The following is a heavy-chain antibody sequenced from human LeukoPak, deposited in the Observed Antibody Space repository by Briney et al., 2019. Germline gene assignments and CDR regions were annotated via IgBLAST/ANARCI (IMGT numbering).Heavy chain of an antibody. V-gene: IGHV3-48*03. D-gene: IGHD6-6*01. CDR2: ISSSGTTI. J-gene: IGHJ4*02. CDR1: GFTFSSYE. Sequence: GGSLRLSCAASGFTFSSYEMNWVRQDPGDGQEFVSFISSSGTTIYYADSVKDRLTISRDNAKNSLYLQMNSLRAEDTAVYYCARDWGFQYSNSRFDYWGQGTLVTVSS. CDR3: ARDWGFQYSNSRFDY.